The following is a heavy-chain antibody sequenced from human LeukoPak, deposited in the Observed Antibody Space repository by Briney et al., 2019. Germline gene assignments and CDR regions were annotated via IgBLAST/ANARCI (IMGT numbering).Heavy chain of an antibody. J-gene: IGHJ3*02. Sequence: PGGSLRLSCAASGFTFSSYGMHWVRQAPGKGLEWVAVIWYDGSNKYYADSVKGRFTISRDNSKNTLYLQMNSLRAEDTAVYYCARDGYSNSWYASSSAFDIWGHGTMVTVSS. CDR3: ARDGYSNSWYASSSAFDI. V-gene: IGHV3-33*01. CDR1: GFTFSSYG. CDR2: IWYDGSNK. D-gene: IGHD6-13*01.